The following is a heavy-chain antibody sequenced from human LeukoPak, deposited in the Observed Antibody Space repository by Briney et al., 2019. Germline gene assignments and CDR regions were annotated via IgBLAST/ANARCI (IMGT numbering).Heavy chain of an antibody. D-gene: IGHD6-6*01. CDR3: AKEGRVAAHTGDYLDY. Sequence: PGGSLRLSCAASGFTFSIYAMSWVRQAPGKGLEGVSGMSGSGGNTKYADSVKGRFTISRDNSKNTLYLQMNSLRADDTAVYYCAKEGRVAAHTGDYLDYWGEGTLVTVSS. J-gene: IGHJ4*02. V-gene: IGHV3-23*01. CDR1: GFTFSIYA. CDR2: MSGSGGNT.